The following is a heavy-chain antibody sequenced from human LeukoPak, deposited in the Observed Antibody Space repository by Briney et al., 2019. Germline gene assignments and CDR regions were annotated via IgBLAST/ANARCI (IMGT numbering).Heavy chain of an antibody. J-gene: IGHJ4*02. CDR1: GGSIRSSYYY. V-gene: IGHV4-39*01. D-gene: IGHD1-26*01. Sequence: SETLSLTCTVSGGSIRSSYYYWGWIRQPPGKGLEWIGSIYDSGSTYYNPSLKSRVTISVDTSKNQFSPKLNSVTAADTAVYYCARGYSGSYGRFDYWGQGTLVTVSS. CDR2: IYDSGST. CDR3: ARGYSGSYGRFDY.